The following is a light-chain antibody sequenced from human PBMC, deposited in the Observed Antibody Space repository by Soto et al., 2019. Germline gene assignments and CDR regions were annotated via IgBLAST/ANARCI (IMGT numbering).Light chain of an antibody. Sequence: QSALTQPASVSGSPGQSITISCTGTSSDVGRYNFVSWYQQHPGKAPTVMIYDVSKRPSGVSDRFSGSKSGNMASLTISGLQAEDEADYYCSSYTTGSMEVFGSGTQLTVL. V-gene: IGLV2-14*03. J-gene: IGLJ7*01. CDR2: DVS. CDR1: SSDVGRYNF. CDR3: SSYTTGSMEV.